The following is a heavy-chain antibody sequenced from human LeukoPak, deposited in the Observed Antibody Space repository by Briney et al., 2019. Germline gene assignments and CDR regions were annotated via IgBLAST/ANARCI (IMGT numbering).Heavy chain of an antibody. CDR3: ARVRSYDILTGYYNVLTRPYYFDY. V-gene: IGHV4-39*07. CDR2: IYYSGST. CDR1: GGSISSSSYY. J-gene: IGHJ4*02. D-gene: IGHD3-9*01. Sequence: RPSETLSLTCTVSGGSISSSSYYWGWIRQPPGKGLEWIGSIYYSGSTYYNPSLKSRVTISVDTSKNQFSLKLSSVTAADTAVYYCARVRSYDILTGYYNVLTRPYYFDYWGQGTLVTVSS.